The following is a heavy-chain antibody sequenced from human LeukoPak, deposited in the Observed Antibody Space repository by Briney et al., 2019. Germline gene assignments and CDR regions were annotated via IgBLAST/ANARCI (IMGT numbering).Heavy chain of an antibody. D-gene: IGHD3-9*01. V-gene: IGHV3-23*01. Sequence: GASLRLYCAASGCIFSNYAMSWVRQAPGKGLEWVSAICGRDGGTYYADSVKGRFTVSRDDPKNTLYLQMNTLRVEDTAVYYCAKWGDYDSETGYYQSYYWGHGTMVTVSS. CDR2: ICGRDGGT. CDR3: AKWGDYDSETGYYQSYY. J-gene: IGHJ4*01. CDR1: GCIFSNYA.